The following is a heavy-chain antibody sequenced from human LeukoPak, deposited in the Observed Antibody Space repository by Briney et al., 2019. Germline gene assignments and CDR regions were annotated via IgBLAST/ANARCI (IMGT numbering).Heavy chain of an antibody. J-gene: IGHJ6*03. CDR3: ARTGDGSNYYNYYYMDV. D-gene: IGHD5-24*01. CDR1: GGSIGSYY. V-gene: IGHV4-59*01. Sequence: SETLSLTCTVSGGSIGSYYWSWIRQPPGKGLEWIGYIYYSGSTNYNPSLKSRVTISVDTSKNQFSLKLSSVTAADTAVYFCARTGDGSNYYNYYYMDVWGKGTTVSVSS. CDR2: IYYSGST.